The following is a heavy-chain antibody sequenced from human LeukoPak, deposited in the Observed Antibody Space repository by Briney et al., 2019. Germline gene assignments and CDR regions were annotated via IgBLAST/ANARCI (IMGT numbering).Heavy chain of an antibody. V-gene: IGHV1-46*01. CDR1: GYTFTGYY. D-gene: IGHD5-18*01. J-gene: IGHJ5*02. CDR3: ARAGYSYWFDP. CDR2: INPSGGST. Sequence: GASVKVSCKASGYTFTGYYMHWVRQAPGQGLEWMGIINPSGGSTSYAQKFQGRVTMTRDMSTSTVYMELSSLRSEDTAVYYCARAGYSYWFDPWGQGTLVTVSS.